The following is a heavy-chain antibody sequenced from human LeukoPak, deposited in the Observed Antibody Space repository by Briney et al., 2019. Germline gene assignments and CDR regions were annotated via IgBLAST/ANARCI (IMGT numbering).Heavy chain of an antibody. J-gene: IGHJ6*03. D-gene: IGHD3-22*01. CDR3: ARAGYYDRRGYYIYYYYYMDV. Sequence: GASVKVSCKASGYTFTDYYIHWVRQAPGQGPEWMGWINPNSDGTNYAQKFQGRVTMTRDTSISTAYMDLSRLRSDDTAVYYCARAGYYDRRGYYIYYYYYMDVWGKGTTVTISS. V-gene: IGHV1-2*02. CDR2: INPNSDGT. CDR1: GYTFTDYY.